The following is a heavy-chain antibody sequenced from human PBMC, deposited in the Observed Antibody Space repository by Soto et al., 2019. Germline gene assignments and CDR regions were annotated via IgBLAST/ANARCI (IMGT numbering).Heavy chain of an antibody. Sequence: PGGSLRLSCAASGFTFSSYSMNWVRQAPGKGLEWVSSISSSSSYIYYADSVKGRFTISRDNAKNSLYLQMNSLRAEDTAVYYCARDSGPYYYDSSRHYHFAYWGQGTLVTVSS. CDR1: GFTFSSYS. D-gene: IGHD3-22*01. J-gene: IGHJ4*02. CDR2: ISSSSSYI. V-gene: IGHV3-21*01. CDR3: ARDSGPYYYDSSRHYHFAY.